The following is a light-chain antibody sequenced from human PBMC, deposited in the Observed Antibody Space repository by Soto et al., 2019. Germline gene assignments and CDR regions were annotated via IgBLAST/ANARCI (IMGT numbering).Light chain of an antibody. Sequence: DIQLIQSPSTMSAAVGDIVTITGRASQNIRNLFAWYQQKPGKDNKRMIYAASSLQSGVKSRFSGSGSGTEFTLTIRSMQPDDFATYYCQPFNSYPWTFG. J-gene: IGKJ1*01. CDR2: AAS. V-gene: IGKV1-5*01. CDR3: QPFNSYPWT. CDR1: QNIRNL.